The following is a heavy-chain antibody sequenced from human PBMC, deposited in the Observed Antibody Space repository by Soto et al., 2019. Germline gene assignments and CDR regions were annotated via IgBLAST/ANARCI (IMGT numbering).Heavy chain of an antibody. J-gene: IGHJ4*02. D-gene: IGHD3-10*01. V-gene: IGHV4-39*07. CDR2: INHSGST. CDR3: ARGKRRLLWFGELQYFDY. CDR1: GGSISSSSYY. Sequence: SETLSLTCTVSGGSISSSSYYWSWIRQPPGKGLEWIGKINHSGSTNYNPSLKSRVTISVDTSKNQFSLKLSSVTAADTAVYYCARGKRRLLWFGELQYFDYWGQGTLVTVSS.